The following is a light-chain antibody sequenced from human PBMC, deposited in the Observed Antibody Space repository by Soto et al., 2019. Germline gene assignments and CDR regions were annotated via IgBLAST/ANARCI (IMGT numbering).Light chain of an antibody. CDR2: DVS. CDR3: SSYTSSSIL. J-gene: IGLJ2*01. V-gene: IGLV2-14*01. Sequence: QSVLTQPASVSGSPGQSITISCTGTSSDVGGYNYVSWYQQHPGKAPKLMIYDVSNRPSGVSNRFSGSKSGNTASLTISGLQGEDEADYYCSSYTSSSILFGGGTKLTVL. CDR1: SSDVGGYNY.